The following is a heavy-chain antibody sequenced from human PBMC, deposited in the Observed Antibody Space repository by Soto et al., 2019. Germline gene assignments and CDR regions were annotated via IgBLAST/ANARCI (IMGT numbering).Heavy chain of an antibody. Sequence: GGSLRLSCAASGFTFSIYGMHWARQAPGKGLEWVAVISYDGSNKYYADSVKGRFTISRDNSKNTLYLQMNSLRAEDTAVYYCAKVLITMIVVVPEDYYYGMDVWGQGTTVTVSS. CDR2: ISYDGSNK. V-gene: IGHV3-30*18. CDR3: AKVLITMIVVVPEDYYYGMDV. J-gene: IGHJ6*02. CDR1: GFTFSIYG. D-gene: IGHD3-22*01.